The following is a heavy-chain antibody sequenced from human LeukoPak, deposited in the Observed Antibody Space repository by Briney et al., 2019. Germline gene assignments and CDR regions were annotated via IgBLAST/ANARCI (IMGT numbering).Heavy chain of an antibody. CDR2: INPNSGGT. Sequence: AASVKVSCKASGYTFTGYYMHWVRQDPGQGLEWMGRINPNSGGTNYAQKFQGRVTMTRDTSISTAYMELSRLRSDDTAVYYCARDALAIAAAGPGRFDPWGQGTLVTVSS. V-gene: IGHV1-2*06. J-gene: IGHJ5*02. D-gene: IGHD6-13*01. CDR3: ARDALAIAAAGPGRFDP. CDR1: GYTFTGYY.